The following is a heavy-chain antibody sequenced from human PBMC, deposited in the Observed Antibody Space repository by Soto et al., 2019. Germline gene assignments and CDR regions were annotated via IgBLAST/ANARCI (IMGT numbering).Heavy chain of an antibody. D-gene: IGHD2-21*02. Sequence: LPQWGAGLLKPSETLSLTCGVYAGSSSGFYWTWIRQPPGQGLEWIGEINHGGSTNQNPSLKSRVTMSVDTSKNQFSLKLSSVTAADTAVYFCARGDTVTGKNVFDFWGQGTMVTVSS. J-gene: IGHJ3*01. CDR3: ARGDTVTGKNVFDF. CDR1: AGSSSGFY. V-gene: IGHV4-34*02. CDR2: INHGGST.